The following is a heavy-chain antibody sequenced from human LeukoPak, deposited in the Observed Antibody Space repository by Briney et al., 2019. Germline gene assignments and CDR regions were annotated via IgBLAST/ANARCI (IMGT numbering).Heavy chain of an antibody. D-gene: IGHD3-3*01. V-gene: IGHV1-18*01. CDR3: ARGRYYDFWSGYYPVVDSSARH. CDR1: GYTFTSYG. Sequence: ASVKVSCKASGYTFTSYGISWVRQAPGQGLEWMGWISAYNGNTNYAQKLQGRVTMTTDTSTSTDYMELRSLRSDDTAVYYCARGRYYDFWSGYYPVVDSSARHWGQGTLVTVSS. J-gene: IGHJ4*02. CDR2: ISAYNGNT.